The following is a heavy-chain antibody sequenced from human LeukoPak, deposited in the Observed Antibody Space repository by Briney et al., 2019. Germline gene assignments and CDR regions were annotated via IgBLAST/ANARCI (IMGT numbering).Heavy chain of an antibody. D-gene: IGHD3-22*01. CDR2: IWYDGSNK. CDR3: ARDTDYDSSGYYYGEYYFDY. V-gene: IGHV3-33*01. Sequence: GGSLRLSCAASGFTFSNHGMHWVRQAPGKGLEWVAVIWYDGSNKYYADSVKGRFTISRDNSKNTLYLQMNSLRAEDTAVYYCARDTDYDSSGYYYGEYYFDYWGQGTLVTVSS. J-gene: IGHJ4*02. CDR1: GFTFSNHG.